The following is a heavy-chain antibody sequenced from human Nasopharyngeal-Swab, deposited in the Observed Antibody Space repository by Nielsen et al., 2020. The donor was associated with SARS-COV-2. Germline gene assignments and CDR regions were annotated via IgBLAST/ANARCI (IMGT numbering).Heavy chain of an antibody. J-gene: IGHJ4*02. CDR2: ISYDGSNK. D-gene: IGHD3-22*01. Sequence: GESLKISCAASGFTFSSYAMHWVRQAPGKGLEWVAVISYDGSNKYYGDSVKGRFTISRDNSKNTLCLQMNSLRAEDTAVYYCARDRDYYDSSGYPLDYWGQGTLVTVSS. CDR3: ARDRDYYDSSGYPLDY. CDR1: GFTFSSYA. V-gene: IGHV3-30*04.